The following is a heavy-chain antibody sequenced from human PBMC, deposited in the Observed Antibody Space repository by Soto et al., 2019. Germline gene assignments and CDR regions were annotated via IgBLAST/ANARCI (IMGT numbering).Heavy chain of an antibody. D-gene: IGHD2-21*01. J-gene: IGHJ4*02. V-gene: IGHV3-11*06. CDR2: ISPKSTYR. Sequence: PGGSLRLSCPTSGFPFSDYYMSWIRQAPGKGLEWLSHISPKSTYRNYADSVKGRFTISRDNTKSSLFLQMNSLGVEGTAVYYCVRGGGGGLFEHWGQGVLVTVS. CDR3: VRGGGGGLFEH. CDR1: GFPFSDYY.